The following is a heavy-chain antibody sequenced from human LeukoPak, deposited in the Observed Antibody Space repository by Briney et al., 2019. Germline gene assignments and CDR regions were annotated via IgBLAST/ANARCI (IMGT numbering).Heavy chain of an antibody. J-gene: IGHJ5*02. Sequence: KSGGSLRLSCAASGFTFSTSAMNWVRQVPGKGLEWVSSINSESSHIYYAASVRGRFTISRDNARNSVSLQMDSLRAEDTAVYYCASPAVTWGQGTLVTVSS. CDR2: INSESSHI. CDR1: GFTFSTSA. CDR3: ASPAVT. D-gene: IGHD4-17*01. V-gene: IGHV3-21*01.